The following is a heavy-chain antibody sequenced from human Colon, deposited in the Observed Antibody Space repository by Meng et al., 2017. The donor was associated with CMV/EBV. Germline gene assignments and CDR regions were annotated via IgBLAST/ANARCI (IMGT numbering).Heavy chain of an antibody. CDR2: INSNTGAT. CDR3: ERVGGWIGSSSIFGWFDP. V-gene: IGHV1-2*02. D-gene: IGHD6-6*01. J-gene: IGHJ5*02. CDR1: GYTFTDYH. Sequence: QVQLGQAGAEVKIPGASVKVSCKGSGYTFTDYHIHWVRQAPEQGLEWMGLINSNTGATKYAQKFQNRITMTRDTSINTVYMQLSGLRSDDTAVYYCERVGGWIGSSSIFGWFDPWGQGTLVTVSS.